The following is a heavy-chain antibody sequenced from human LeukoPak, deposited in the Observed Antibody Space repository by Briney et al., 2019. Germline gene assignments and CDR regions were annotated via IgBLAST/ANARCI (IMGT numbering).Heavy chain of an antibody. CDR1: GGSFRVYY. CDR3: ARGNKYYDFWSGYYKEDPYFDY. D-gene: IGHD3-3*01. J-gene: IGHJ4*02. CDR2: INHSGST. V-gene: IGHV4-34*01. Sequence: SETLSLTCAVYGGSFRVYYWSWIRQPPGKGLEWIGEINHSGSTNYNPSLKSRVTISVDTSKNQFSLKLSSVTAADTAVYYCARGNKYYDFWSGYYKEDPYFDYWGQGTLVTVSS.